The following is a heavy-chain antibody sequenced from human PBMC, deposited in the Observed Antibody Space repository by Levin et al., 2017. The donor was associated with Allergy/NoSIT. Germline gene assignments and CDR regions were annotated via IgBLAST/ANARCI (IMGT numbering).Heavy chain of an antibody. V-gene: IGHV4-39*01. Sequence: SQTLSLTCPVSGGSISSSSYYWGWIRQPPGKGLEWIGSIYYSGSTYYNPSLKSRVTISVDTSKNQFSLKLSSVTAADTAVYYCARLRATVTFRVFDYWGQGTLVTVSS. J-gene: IGHJ4*02. CDR2: IYYSGST. D-gene: IGHD4-17*01. CDR1: GGSISSSSYY. CDR3: ARLRATVTFRVFDY.